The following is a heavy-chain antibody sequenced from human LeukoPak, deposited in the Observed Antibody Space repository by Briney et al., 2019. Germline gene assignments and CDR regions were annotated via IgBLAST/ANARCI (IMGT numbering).Heavy chain of an antibody. CDR2: INHSGST. Sequence: KPSETLSLTCAVYGGSFSGYYWSWIRQPPGKGLEWIGEINHSGSTNYNPSLKSRVTISVDTSKNQFSLKLSSVTAADTAVYYCAGRGPGAASNGHAFDIWGQGTMVTVSS. D-gene: IGHD6-13*01. CDR3: AGRGPGAASNGHAFDI. CDR1: GGSFSGYY. J-gene: IGHJ3*02. V-gene: IGHV4-34*01.